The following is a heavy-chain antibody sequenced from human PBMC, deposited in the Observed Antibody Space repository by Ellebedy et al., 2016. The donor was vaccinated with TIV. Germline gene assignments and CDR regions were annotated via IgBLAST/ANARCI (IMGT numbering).Heavy chain of an antibody. V-gene: IGHV4-4*07. CDR2: LHDSDST. CDR3: ARDDVNTQDNGLDV. Sequence: MPSDTLSLTCTVSGVSISSHHWSWIRQSAGNGLEYIGRLHDSDSTTYNPSLKNRVTMSADTSKNQFSLKVSSVTSADTAVYYCARDDVNTQDNGLDVWGRGTTVIVSS. J-gene: IGHJ6*02. D-gene: IGHD1-1*01. CDR1: GVSISSHH.